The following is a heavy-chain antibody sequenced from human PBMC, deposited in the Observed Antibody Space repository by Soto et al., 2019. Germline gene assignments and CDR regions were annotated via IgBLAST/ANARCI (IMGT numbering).Heavy chain of an antibody. V-gene: IGHV4-39*01. J-gene: IGHJ4*02. CDR1: GGSISSSSYY. CDR3: ATRSTVTTSGAFDY. Sequence: KTSETLSLTCTVSGGSISSSSYYWGWIRQPPGKGLEWIGSIYYSGSTYYNPSLKSRVTISVDTSKNQFSLKLSSVTAADTAVYYCATRSTVTTSGAFDYWGQGTLVTVSS. CDR2: IYYSGST. D-gene: IGHD4-4*01.